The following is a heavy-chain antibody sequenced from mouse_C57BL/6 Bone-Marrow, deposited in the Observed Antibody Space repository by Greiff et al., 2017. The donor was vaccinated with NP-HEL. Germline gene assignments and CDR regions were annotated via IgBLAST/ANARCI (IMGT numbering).Heavy chain of an antibody. V-gene: IGHV14-4*01. J-gene: IGHJ3*01. CDR3: TTYGSSGFFAY. CDR2: IDPENGDT. D-gene: IGHD3-2*02. CDR1: GFNIKDDY. Sequence: VQLQQSGAELVRPGASVKLSYTASGFNIKDDYMHWVKQRPEQGLEWIGWIDPENGDTEYASKFQGKATITADTSSNTAYLQLSSLTSEDTAVYYCTTYGSSGFFAYWGQGTLVTVSA.